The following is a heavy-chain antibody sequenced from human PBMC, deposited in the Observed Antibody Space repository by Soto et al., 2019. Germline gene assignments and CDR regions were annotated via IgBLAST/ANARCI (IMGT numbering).Heavy chain of an antibody. CDR1: GFTFTSYS. J-gene: IGHJ4*02. D-gene: IGHD5-12*01. CDR3: AKDLRAGSGYDFDY. Sequence: EVQLLQSGGGLVQPGGSLRLSCAASGFTFTSYSMTWVRQTPGKGLEWVAAVNPGGYSTYYADSVKGRFTISRDNSNKTLYLLMNSLRAEDTAVYYCAKDLRAGSGYDFDYRDQGTLVTVS. CDR2: VNPGGYST. V-gene: IGHV3-23*01.